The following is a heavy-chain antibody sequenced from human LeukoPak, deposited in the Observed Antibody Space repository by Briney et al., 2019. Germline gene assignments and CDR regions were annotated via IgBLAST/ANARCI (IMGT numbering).Heavy chain of an antibody. J-gene: IGHJ4*02. CDR3: ARGVGVWGSSDY. CDR1: GGSISSGAYY. V-gene: IGHV4-30-4*08. Sequence: TLSLTCTVSGGSISSGAYYWSWIRPPPGKGLGWIGYIDYSGTTYSNPSLKRRVTKSVDTSNNQLSLKLSSVTGAATAVTYCARGVGVWGSSDYWGQGTLVTVSS. CDR2: IDYSGTT. D-gene: IGHD3-16*01.